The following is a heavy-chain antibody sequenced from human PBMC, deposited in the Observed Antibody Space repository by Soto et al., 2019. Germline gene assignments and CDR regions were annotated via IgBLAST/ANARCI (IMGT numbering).Heavy chain of an antibody. Sequence: SRRRWCHASGXHLENYRMHWVGQAPVRGRELGAFITYDGSFQYYADSVKGRFTISRDNTKNTLSLHLNTMKPYHTAVYPFANDRVGGTYYTGMEFWGQGTLGTVSS. CDR1: GXHLENYR. J-gene: IGHJ4*02. CDR3: ANDRVGGTYYTGMEF. D-gene: IGHD3-10*01. CDR2: ITYDGSFQ. V-gene: IGHV3-30*18.